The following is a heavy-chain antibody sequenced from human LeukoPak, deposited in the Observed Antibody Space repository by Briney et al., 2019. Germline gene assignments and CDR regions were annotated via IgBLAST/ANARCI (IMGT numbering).Heavy chain of an antibody. V-gene: IGHV1-69*13. CDR1: GGTFTSFS. Sequence: GASVKVSCKASGGTFTSFSISWVRQAPGQGLEWMGGIIPAFGTTNYAQKFQGRVTITADESTSTAYMELSSLRSEDTAVYYCARVLGATEGWDYWGQGTLVTVSS. CDR3: ARVLGATEGWDY. CDR2: IIPAFGTT. J-gene: IGHJ4*02. D-gene: IGHD1-26*01.